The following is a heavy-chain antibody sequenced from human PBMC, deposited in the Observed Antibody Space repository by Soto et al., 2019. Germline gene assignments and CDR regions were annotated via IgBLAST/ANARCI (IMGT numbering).Heavy chain of an antibody. J-gene: IGHJ2*01. CDR1: GYTFTSYG. V-gene: IGHV1-18*01. CDR3: ARQEGIVVVSAVHWYFDL. Sequence: QVQLVQSGAEVKKPGASVKVSCKASGYTFTSYGISWVRQAPGQGLEWMGWISAYNGNTNYAQKLQGRVTMTTDTSTITAYMKLRRLRSDDTAVYYCARQEGIVVVSAVHWYFDLWGRGTLVTVSS. CDR2: ISAYNGNT. D-gene: IGHD2-2*01.